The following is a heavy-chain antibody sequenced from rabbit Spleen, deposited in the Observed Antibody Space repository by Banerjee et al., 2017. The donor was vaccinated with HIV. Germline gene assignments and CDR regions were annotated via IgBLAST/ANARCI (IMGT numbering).Heavy chain of an antibody. CDR1: GFSFSSNDY. J-gene: IGHJ6*01. CDR2: IHAGNTGYT. CDR3: ARDTGTSFSSYGMDL. Sequence: QSLEESGGGLVQPEGSLTLTCKASGFSFSSNDYMCWVRQPPGKGLEWIACIHAGNTGYTYYASWAKGRFTISKTSSTTVTLQMTSLTAADTATYFCARDTGTSFSSYGMDLWGPGTLVTVS. V-gene: IGHV1S40*01. D-gene: IGHD8-1*01.